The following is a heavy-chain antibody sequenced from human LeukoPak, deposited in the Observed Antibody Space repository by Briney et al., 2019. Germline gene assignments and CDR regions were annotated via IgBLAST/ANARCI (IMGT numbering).Heavy chain of an antibody. V-gene: IGHV1-18*01. CDR3: ARESGVGYYAMDV. CDR1: GYMFSSYG. D-gene: IGHD2-15*01. J-gene: IGHJ6*02. Sequence: ASVKVSCKASGYMFSSYGISWVRQAPGQGLEWVGWISAYSGNTNYAQNLQDRVTMTIDTSTSTAYMELRSLRSDDTAVYYCARESGVGYYAMDVWGLGTTVIVSS. CDR2: ISAYSGNT.